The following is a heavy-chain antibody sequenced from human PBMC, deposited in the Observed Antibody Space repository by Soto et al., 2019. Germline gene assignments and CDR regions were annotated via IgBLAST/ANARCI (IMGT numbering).Heavy chain of an antibody. CDR3: TTDRYDYVWGSYRYTDY. D-gene: IGHD3-16*02. CDR1: GFTFSSYC. CDR2: IKIKTDGGTT. Sequence: GGSLRLSCAASGFTFSSYCMHWVRQAPGKGLEWVSRIKIKTDGGTTDYAAPVRGRFTISRDDSKNTLYLQMNSLKTEDTAVYYCTTDRYDYVWGSYRYTDYWGQGTLVTVSS. J-gene: IGHJ4*02. V-gene: IGHV3-15*01.